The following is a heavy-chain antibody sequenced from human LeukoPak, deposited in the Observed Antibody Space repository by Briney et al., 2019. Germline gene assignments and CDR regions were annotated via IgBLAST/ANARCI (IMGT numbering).Heavy chain of an antibody. Sequence: QAGGSLRLSCTASGFTFGDYAMSWFRQAPGKGLEWVGFIRSKTYGGTTGYAASVKDTFTISRDDSKSVVYLQMNSLKTEDTAFYYCTGGVGQQLIPPDYWGQGTLVTVSS. CDR3: TGGVGQQLIPPDY. V-gene: IGHV3-49*03. CDR1: GFTFGDYA. J-gene: IGHJ4*02. CDR2: IRSKTYGGTT. D-gene: IGHD6-13*01.